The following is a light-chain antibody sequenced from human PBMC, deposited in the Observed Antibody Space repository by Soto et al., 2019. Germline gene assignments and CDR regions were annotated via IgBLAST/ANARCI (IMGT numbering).Light chain of an antibody. V-gene: IGKV1-5*03. CDR2: KAS. J-gene: IGKJ3*01. CDR1: QIISSW. CDR3: HQYHSFVT. Sequence: DIQMTQSPSTLSASVGDRVTITCRASQIISSWLAGYQLKPGKAPKLLIYKASSLESGVPSMFSGSGSGTEFTLTISSLPPDDFPTYYCHQYHSFVTFCPGIKVDIK.